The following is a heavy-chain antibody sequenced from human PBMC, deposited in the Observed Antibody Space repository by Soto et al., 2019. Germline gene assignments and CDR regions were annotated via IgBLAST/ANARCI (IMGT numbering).Heavy chain of an antibody. CDR2: IKSKGDGGAR. V-gene: IGHV3-15*01. CDR3: VEGWNDF. CDR1: GFMFSSAW. D-gene: IGHD1-1*01. J-gene: IGHJ4*02. Sequence: EVQMVQSGGDLVKPGGSLRLSCVTSGFMFSSAWMNWVRQAPGKGLEWVARIKSKGDGGARDYAAPVKGRFTISRDDSKNTVHLQMNSLRVEDTAVYYCVEGWNDFWGQGTLVTVSS.